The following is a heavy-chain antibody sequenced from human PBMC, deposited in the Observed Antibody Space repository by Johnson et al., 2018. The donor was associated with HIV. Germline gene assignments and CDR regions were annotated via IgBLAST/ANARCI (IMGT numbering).Heavy chain of an antibody. CDR2: ISYDGRNK. CDR1: GFTFSSYA. J-gene: IGHJ3*02. Sequence: QVQLVESGGGVVQPGRSLRLSCAASGFTFSSYAMHWVRQAPGKGLEWVAVISYDGRNKYYAASVKGRFTISGDSSKNTLSLQMNSMRAEDTAVYYCARSYYDFWSGYFRALGDAFDIWGQGTMVTVSS. D-gene: IGHD3-3*01. CDR3: ARSYYDFWSGYFRALGDAFDI. V-gene: IGHV3-30-3*01.